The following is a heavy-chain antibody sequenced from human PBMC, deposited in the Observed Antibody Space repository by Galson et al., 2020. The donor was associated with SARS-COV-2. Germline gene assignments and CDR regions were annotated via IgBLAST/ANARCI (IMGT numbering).Heavy chain of an antibody. V-gene: IGHV4-31*03. D-gene: IGHD3-3*01. J-gene: IGHJ6*02. CDR2: IYYSGST. Sequence: SETLSLTCTVSGGSISSGGYYWSWIRQHPGKGLEWIGYIYYSGSTYYNPSLKSRVTISVDTSKNQFSLKLSSVTAADTAVYYCARGTPVIYDFWSGSEYYGMDVWGQGTTVTVSS. CDR1: GGSISSGGYY. CDR3: ARGTPVIYDFWSGSEYYGMDV.